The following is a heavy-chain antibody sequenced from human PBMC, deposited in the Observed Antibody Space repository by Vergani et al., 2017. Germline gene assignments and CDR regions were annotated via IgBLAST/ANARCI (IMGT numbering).Heavy chain of an antibody. CDR3: ARDLNPIVATIDDAFDI. Sequence: EVQLVESGGGLVQPGGSLRLSCAASGFTFSSYEMNWVRQAPGKGLEWVSYISSSGSTIYYADSVQGRFTISRDNAKNSLYLQMNSLRAEDTAVYYCARDLNPIVATIDDAFDIWGQGTMVTVSS. CDR1: GFTFSSYE. J-gene: IGHJ3*02. D-gene: IGHD5-12*01. CDR2: ISSSGSTI. V-gene: IGHV3-48*03.